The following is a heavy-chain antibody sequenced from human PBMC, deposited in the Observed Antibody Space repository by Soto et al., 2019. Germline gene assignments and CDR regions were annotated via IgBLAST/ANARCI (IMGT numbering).Heavy chain of an antibody. CDR2: ISYDGSNK. J-gene: IGHJ6*02. CDR1: GFTFSSYA. Sequence: PGGSLRLSCAASGFTFSSYAMHWVRQAPGKGLEWVAVISYDGSNKYYADSVKGRFTISRDNSKNTLYLQMNSLRAEDTAVYYCARDFYPVDYVYYYYYGMDVWGQGTTVTVSS. D-gene: IGHD4-17*01. V-gene: IGHV3-30-3*01. CDR3: ARDFYPVDYVYYYYYGMDV.